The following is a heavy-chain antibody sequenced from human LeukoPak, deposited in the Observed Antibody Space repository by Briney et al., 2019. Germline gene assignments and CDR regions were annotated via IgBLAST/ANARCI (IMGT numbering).Heavy chain of an antibody. CDR2: IYYSGST. CDR3: ARHSSGWYGGFDY. V-gene: IGHV4-59*08. Sequence: SETLSLTRTVSGGSISSYYWSWIRQPPGKGLEWIGYIYYSGSTNYNPSLKSRVTISVDTSKNQFSLKLSSVTAADTAVYYCARHSSGWYGGFDYWGQGTLVTVSS. J-gene: IGHJ4*02. CDR1: GGSISSYY. D-gene: IGHD6-19*01.